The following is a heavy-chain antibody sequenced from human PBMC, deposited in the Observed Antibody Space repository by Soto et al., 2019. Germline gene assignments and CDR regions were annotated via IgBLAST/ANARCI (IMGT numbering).Heavy chain of an antibody. CDR3: ARMGEVRGVIEAFADY. J-gene: IGHJ4*02. CDR2: INPNSGGT. V-gene: IGHV1-2*04. D-gene: IGHD3-10*01. Sequence: QVQLVQSGAEVKKPGASVKVSCKASGYTFTGYYMHWVRQAPGQGLEWMGWINPNSGGTNYAQKFRGWVTMTRDTSISTAYMELSRLRSDDTAVYYCARMGEVRGVIEAFADYWGQGTLVTVSS. CDR1: GYTFTGYY.